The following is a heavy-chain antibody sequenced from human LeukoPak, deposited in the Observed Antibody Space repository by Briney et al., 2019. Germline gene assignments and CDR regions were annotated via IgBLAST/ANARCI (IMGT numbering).Heavy chain of an antibody. CDR3: ARASDHYHTYPDS. Sequence: GGSLRLSCAASGFTFSSYGMHWVRQAPGKGLEWVALIWYDGSNRYYADSVKGRFTISRDTSKNTLYLQMNSLRAEDTAVYYCARASDHYHTYPDSWGQGTLVTVSS. CDR2: IWYDGSNR. J-gene: IGHJ4*02. D-gene: IGHD3-22*01. V-gene: IGHV3-33*01. CDR1: GFTFSSYG.